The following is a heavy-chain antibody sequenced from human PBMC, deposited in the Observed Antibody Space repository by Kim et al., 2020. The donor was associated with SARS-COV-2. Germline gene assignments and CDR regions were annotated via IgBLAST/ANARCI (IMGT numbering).Heavy chain of an antibody. Sequence: SETLSLTCTVSGGSISSSSYYWGWIRQPPGKGLEWIGSIYYSGSTYYNPSLKSRVTISVDTSKNQFSLKLSSVTAADTAVYYCARRGYSGYDSPTKNHHFFDYWGQGTLVTVSS. J-gene: IGHJ4*02. V-gene: IGHV4-39*01. D-gene: IGHD5-12*01. CDR3: ARRGYSGYDSPTKNHHFFDY. CDR1: GGSISSSSYY. CDR2: IYYSGST.